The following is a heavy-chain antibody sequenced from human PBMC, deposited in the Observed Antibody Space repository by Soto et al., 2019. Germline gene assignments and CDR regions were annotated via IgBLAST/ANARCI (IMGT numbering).Heavy chain of an antibody. CDR3: ARLLWFGEAPLGD. CDR1: GGSISSYY. CDR2: IYYSGST. V-gene: IGHV4-59*01. Sequence: QVQLQESGPGLVKPSETLSLTCTVSGGSISSYYWSRIRQPPGKGLEWIGDIYYSGSTNYNPSHKSRVTIAVDPSKNQFSLKLSSVTAAGTAVYYWARLLWFGEAPLGDWGQGTLVTVSS. D-gene: IGHD3-10*01. J-gene: IGHJ4*02.